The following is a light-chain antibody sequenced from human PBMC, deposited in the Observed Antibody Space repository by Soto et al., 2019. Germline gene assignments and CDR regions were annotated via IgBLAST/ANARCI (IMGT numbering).Light chain of an antibody. CDR3: QQYNSYSPYT. V-gene: IGKV1-5*01. CDR1: QSISSW. J-gene: IGKJ2*01. Sequence: DIQMTQSPSTLSASVGDRVTITCRASQSISSWLDWYQQKPGKAPKLLIYDASSLESGVPSRFSGSGSGTEFTLTSSSLQPDDFATYSCQQYNSYSPYTFGQGTKLEIK. CDR2: DAS.